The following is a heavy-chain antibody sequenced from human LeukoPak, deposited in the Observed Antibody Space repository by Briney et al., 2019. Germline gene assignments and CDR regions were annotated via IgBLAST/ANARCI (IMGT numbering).Heavy chain of an antibody. CDR1: GYTFTGYY. V-gene: IGHV1-46*01. D-gene: IGHD6-19*01. J-gene: IGHJ4*02. Sequence: ASVKVSCKASGYTFTGYYMHWVRQAPGQGLEWMGIINPSGGSTSYAQKFQGRVTMTRDMSTSTVYMELSSLRSEDTAVYYCARDISGWYYFDYWGQGTLVTVSS. CDR2: INPSGGST. CDR3: ARDISGWYYFDY.